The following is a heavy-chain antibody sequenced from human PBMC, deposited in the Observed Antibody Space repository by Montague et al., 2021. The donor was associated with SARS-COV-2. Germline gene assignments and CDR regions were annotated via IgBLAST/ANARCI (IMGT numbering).Heavy chain of an antibody. CDR3: ASELADYGDFDY. J-gene: IGHJ4*02. V-gene: IGHV3-30-3*01. D-gene: IGHD4-17*01. CDR1: GFTFSSYA. Sequence: SLRLSCAASGFTFSSYAMHWVRQAPGKGLEWEAVISYDGSNKYYADSVKGRFTISRDNSKNTLYLQMNSLRAEDTAVYYCASELADYGDFDYWGQGTLVTVSS. CDR2: ISYDGSNK.